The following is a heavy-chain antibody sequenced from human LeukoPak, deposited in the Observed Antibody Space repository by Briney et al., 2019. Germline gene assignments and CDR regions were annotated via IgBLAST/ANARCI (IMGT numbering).Heavy chain of an antibody. CDR2: IYYSGST. Sequence: NSSETLSLTCTVSGGSISSSSYYWGWIRQPPGKGLEWIGSIYYSGSTYYNPSLKSRVTISVDTSKNQFSLKLSSVTAADTAVYYCARSRGYYDSSGNKGVDYFDYWGQGTLVTVSS. CDR1: GGSISSSSYY. CDR3: ARSRGYYDSSGNKGVDYFDY. V-gene: IGHV4-39*07. D-gene: IGHD3-22*01. J-gene: IGHJ4*02.